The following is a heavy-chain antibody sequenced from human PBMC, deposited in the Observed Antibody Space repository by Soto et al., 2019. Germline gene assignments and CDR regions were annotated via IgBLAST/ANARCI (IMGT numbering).Heavy chain of an antibody. V-gene: IGHV4-59*01. D-gene: IGHD2-2*01. Sequence: SETLSLTCTVSVGSSSSYYWSWMRQPPGKGLEWIGYIYYSGSTNYNPSLKSRVTISVDMSKNQFFLKLSSVTAADTAVYYCAREDSIIIPAVSDFWGQGTLVTVSS. CDR2: IYYSGST. CDR3: AREDSIIIPAVSDF. J-gene: IGHJ4*02. CDR1: VGSSSSYY.